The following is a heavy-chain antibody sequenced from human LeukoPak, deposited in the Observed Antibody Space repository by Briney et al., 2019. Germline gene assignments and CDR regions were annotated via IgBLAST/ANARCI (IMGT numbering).Heavy chain of an antibody. Sequence: ASVXXSCKDSGYTFTSYDINWVRQATGQGHERMGWMNPNSGNTGYAQKFQGRVTITRKNSISKDYMELSSLRSEDTAVYYCARGGYCSSTSCAFDYWGQGTLVTVSS. CDR3: ARGGYCSSTSCAFDY. D-gene: IGHD2-2*01. V-gene: IGHV1-8*03. CDR1: GYTFTSYD. J-gene: IGHJ4*02. CDR2: MNPNSGNT.